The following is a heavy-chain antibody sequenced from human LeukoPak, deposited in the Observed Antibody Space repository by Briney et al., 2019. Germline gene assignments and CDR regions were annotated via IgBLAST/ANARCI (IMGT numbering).Heavy chain of an antibody. V-gene: IGHV3-23*01. D-gene: IGHD6-13*01. Sequence: PGGSLRLFCAASGFTFSSYAMSGVRQAPGKGLEWVSAISGSGDNTYYADSVKGRFPISRDNSKNTLYLQMNSLRAEDTAVYYCARIAAVGSADYWGQGTLVTVSS. CDR2: ISGSGDNT. J-gene: IGHJ4*02. CDR1: GFTFSSYA. CDR3: ARIAAVGSADY.